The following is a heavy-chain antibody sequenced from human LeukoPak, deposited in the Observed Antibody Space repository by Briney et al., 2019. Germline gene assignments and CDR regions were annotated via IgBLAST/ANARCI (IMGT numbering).Heavy chain of an antibody. CDR1: GGSISSSSYY. CDR3: ARGRAAGPYYYYYMDV. D-gene: IGHD6-13*01. J-gene: IGHJ6*03. V-gene: IGHV4-39*07. CDR2: IYYSGST. Sequence: SETLSLTCTVSGGSISSSSYYWGWIRQPPGKGLEWIGSIYYSGSTYYNPSLKSRVTISVDTSKNQFSLKLSSVTAADTAVYYCARGRAAGPYYYYYMDVWGKGTTVTVSS.